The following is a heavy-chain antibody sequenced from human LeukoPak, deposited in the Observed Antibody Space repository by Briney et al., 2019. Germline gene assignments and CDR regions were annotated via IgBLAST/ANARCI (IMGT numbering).Heavy chain of an antibody. V-gene: IGHV3-23*01. CDR2: ISGSGGST. Sequence: GGSLRLSCAASGFTFSSYAMTWVRQAPGKGLEWVSAISGSGGSTYYADSVKGRFTISRDNSKNTLYLQMNSLRAEDTAVYYCAKDTTDSSGQHWGQGTLVTVSS. J-gene: IGHJ4*02. CDR1: GFTFSSYA. CDR3: AKDTTDSSGQH. D-gene: IGHD3-22*01.